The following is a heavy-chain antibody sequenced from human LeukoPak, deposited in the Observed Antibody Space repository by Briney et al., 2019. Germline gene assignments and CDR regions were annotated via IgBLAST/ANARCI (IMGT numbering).Heavy chain of an antibody. D-gene: IGHD2-2*01. V-gene: IGHV4-39*01. J-gene: IGHJ4*02. CDR3: ARNITSLIPAGYFDY. CDR1: GGSIGSGRYY. CDR2: IYNSWST. Sequence: SVTLSLTCTVSGGSIGSGRYYWAWIRQPPGKGLEWIGSIYNSWSTSYNPSLKSRVAMSVDTSKNQFSLRLSSVTAADTAVYYCARNITSLIPAGYFDYWGQGTLVAVSS.